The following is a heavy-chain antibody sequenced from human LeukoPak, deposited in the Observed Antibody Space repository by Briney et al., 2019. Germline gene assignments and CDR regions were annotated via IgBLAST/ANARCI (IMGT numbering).Heavy chain of an antibody. D-gene: IGHD4-11*01. CDR2: ISYDGSNK. J-gene: IGHJ4*02. Sequence: GGSLRLSCAASGFTFSNYAMHWVRQAPGKGPEWVALISYDGSNKNYADSVKGRFTISRDNAKNSLYLQMNSLRAEDTAVYYCAREAAYSNYGVVDYWGQGTLVTVSS. CDR3: AREAAYSNYGVVDY. V-gene: IGHV3-30*04. CDR1: GFTFSNYA.